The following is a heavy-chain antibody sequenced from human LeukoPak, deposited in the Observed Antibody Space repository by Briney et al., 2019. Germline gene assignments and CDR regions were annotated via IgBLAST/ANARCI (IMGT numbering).Heavy chain of an antibody. V-gene: IGHV3-23*01. Sequence: GGTLRLSCAPSGFTSSSYGMSWVRQAPGKGLEWVSAISGSGGSTYYADSVKGRFTISRDNSKNTLYLQMNSLRAEDTAVYYCAKVWPYYYDSSGYYEHLDYWGQGTLVTVSS. J-gene: IGHJ4*02. CDR2: ISGSGGST. D-gene: IGHD3-22*01. CDR3: AKVWPYYYDSSGYYEHLDY. CDR1: GFTSSSYG.